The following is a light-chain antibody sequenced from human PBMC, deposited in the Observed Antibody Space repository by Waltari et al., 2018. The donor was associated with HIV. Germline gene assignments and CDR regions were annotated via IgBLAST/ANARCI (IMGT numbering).Light chain of an antibody. CDR3: QSADSRGAYWV. CDR1: AMPNQY. Sequence: SSELTQPPSVSVPPGQTARITCSGDAMPNQYAYWYQQKPGQAPILLIYKDTGRAAGIPGRCCGASAGTAVTLSISGVQAEDEADDHCQSADSRGAYWVFGGGTRLTV. J-gene: IGLJ3*02. CDR2: KDT. V-gene: IGLV3-25*03.